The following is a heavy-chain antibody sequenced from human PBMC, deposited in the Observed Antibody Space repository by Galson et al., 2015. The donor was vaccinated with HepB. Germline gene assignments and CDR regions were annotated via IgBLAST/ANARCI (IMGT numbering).Heavy chain of an antibody. V-gene: IGHV4-61*02. Sequence: TLSLTCTVSGGSISSGSYYWSWIRQPAGKGLEWIGRIYTSGSTNYNPSLKSRVTISVDTSKNQFSLKLSSVTAADTAVYYCARDIARYYDSSGYYPGGAFDIWGQGTMVTVSS. CDR1: GGSISSGSYY. D-gene: IGHD3-22*01. J-gene: IGHJ3*02. CDR3: ARDIARYYDSSGYYPGGAFDI. CDR2: IYTSGST.